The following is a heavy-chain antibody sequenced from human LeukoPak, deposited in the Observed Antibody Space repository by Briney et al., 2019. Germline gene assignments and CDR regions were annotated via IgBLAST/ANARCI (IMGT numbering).Heavy chain of an antibody. V-gene: IGHV4-59*01. CDR1: GGSISSYY. CDR2: IYYRGST. D-gene: IGHD2-2*01. Sequence: SETLSLTCTVSGGSISSYYWSWIRQPPGKGLEWIGYIYYRGSTNYNPSLKSRVTISVDTSKNQFSLKLSSVTAADTAVYYCARGPRGYCSSTSCRSTEYYYYMDVWGKRPTGTVSS. J-gene: IGHJ6*03. CDR3: ARGPRGYCSSTSCRSTEYYYYMDV.